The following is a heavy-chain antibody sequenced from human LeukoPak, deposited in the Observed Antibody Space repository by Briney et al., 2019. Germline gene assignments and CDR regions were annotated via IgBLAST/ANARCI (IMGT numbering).Heavy chain of an antibody. Sequence: ASVKVSFKASGYTYTGHYMHWLRQAPGQGLEWMGWINPNSGGTNYAQKFQGRVTMTRDTSISTAYMELSRLRSDDTAVYYCAREDYGGIYYFDYWGQGTLVTVSS. D-gene: IGHD4-23*01. CDR1: GYTYTGHY. CDR3: AREDYGGIYYFDY. V-gene: IGHV1-2*02. CDR2: INPNSGGT. J-gene: IGHJ4*02.